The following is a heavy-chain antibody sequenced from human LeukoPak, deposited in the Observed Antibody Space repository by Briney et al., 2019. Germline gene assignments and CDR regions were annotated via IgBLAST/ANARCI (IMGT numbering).Heavy chain of an antibody. Sequence: GGSLRLSCAASGFTFSSYAMHWVRQAPGKGLEWVAVISYDGSNKYYADSVKGRFTISRDNSKNTLYLQMNSLRAEDTAVYYCAKDRYSGYELDYWGQGTLVTVSS. D-gene: IGHD5-12*01. V-gene: IGHV3-30-3*01. CDR3: AKDRYSGYELDY. CDR1: GFTFSSYA. CDR2: ISYDGSNK. J-gene: IGHJ4*02.